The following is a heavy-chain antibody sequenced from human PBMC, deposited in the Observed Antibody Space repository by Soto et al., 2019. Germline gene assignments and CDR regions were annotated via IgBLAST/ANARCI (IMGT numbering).Heavy chain of an antibody. CDR3: ARARVLWFGEVY. Sequence: QVQLVESVECVVQPGRSLRLSCASSGFTFSSYAMHWVRQAPGKWLEWVAVISYDGSNKYYADSVKGRFTISRDNSKNTLYLQMNSLRAEDTAVYYCARARVLWFGEVYWGQGTLVTVSS. D-gene: IGHD3-10*01. CDR2: ISYDGSNK. CDR1: GFTFSSYA. J-gene: IGHJ4*02. V-gene: IGHV3-30-3*01.